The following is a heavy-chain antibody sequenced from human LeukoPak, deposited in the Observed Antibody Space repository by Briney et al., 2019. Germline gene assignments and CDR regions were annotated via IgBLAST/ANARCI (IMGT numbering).Heavy chain of an antibody. Sequence: GGSLRLSCVVSGFDFSGFSMSWVRQAPGKGLEWVAIMDEYGSDIFYVESVKGRFTISRDNAKNSLHLQMNSLRAEDTAVYYCARQSRQELASDYWGQGTLATVSS. D-gene: IGHD6-13*01. V-gene: IGHV3-7*01. CDR2: MDEYGSDI. CDR3: ARQSRQELASDY. CDR1: GFDFSGFS. J-gene: IGHJ4*02.